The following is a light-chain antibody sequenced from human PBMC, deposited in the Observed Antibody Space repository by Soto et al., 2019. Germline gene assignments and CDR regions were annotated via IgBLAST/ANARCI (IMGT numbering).Light chain of an antibody. CDR1: QSISSW. CDR2: DAS. J-gene: IGKJ1*01. CDR3: QQYNSFWT. V-gene: IGKV1-5*01. Sequence: DLQMTQSPSTLSASVGDRVTITCRASQSISSWLAWYQQKPGKAPRLLIYDASYLERGVPSRFSGSGSGTEFTLTISDLQPDDLATYYCQQYNSFWTFGQGTKVDNK.